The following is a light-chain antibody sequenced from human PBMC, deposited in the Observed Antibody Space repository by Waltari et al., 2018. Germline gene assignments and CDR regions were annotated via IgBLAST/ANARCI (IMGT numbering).Light chain of an antibody. CDR1: SSDIGTYNF. CDR2: DVS. Sequence: QSALTQPASVSGSPGQSITISCTGTSSDIGTYNFVSWYQQHPGKAPKLMIYDVSYRPSGGSNRVSGSKSGNTASLTISGLQAEDEADYYCSSYTGSSTLWVFGGGTKLSVL. V-gene: IGLV2-14*03. CDR3: SSYTGSSTLWV. J-gene: IGLJ3*02.